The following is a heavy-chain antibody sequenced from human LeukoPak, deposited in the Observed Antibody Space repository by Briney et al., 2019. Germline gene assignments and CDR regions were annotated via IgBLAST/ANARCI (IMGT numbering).Heavy chain of an antibody. CDR2: ISAGITAE. CDR1: GVNLYSSE. D-gene: IGHD3-9*01. Sequence: GGSLRLSCVGSGVNLYSSEMNWVRQAPGKGLEWVSHISAGITAEYYAESPTTRFTMSRDNARNSISLHMSNLRVEDTAIYYCARDTLNGRFVISLDSWGQGALVTVSS. J-gene: IGHJ4*02. V-gene: IGHV3-48*03. CDR3: ARDTLNGRFVISLDS.